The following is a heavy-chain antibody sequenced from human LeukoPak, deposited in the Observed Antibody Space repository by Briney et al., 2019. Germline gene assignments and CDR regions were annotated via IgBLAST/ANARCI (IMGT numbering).Heavy chain of an antibody. J-gene: IGHJ4*02. CDR3: ARGGWSLDY. CDR1: GGSISTFY. Sequence: PSETLSLTCTVSGGSISTFYWSWIRQPPGEGLEWIGYIYYSGSTNYNPSLKSRVTISVDTSKNQFSLKLSSVTAADTAVYYCARGGWSLDYWGQGTLVTVPS. V-gene: IGHV4-59*01. CDR2: IYYSGST.